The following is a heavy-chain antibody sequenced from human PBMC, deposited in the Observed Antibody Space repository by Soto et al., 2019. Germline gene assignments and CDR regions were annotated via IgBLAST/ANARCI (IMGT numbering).Heavy chain of an antibody. J-gene: IGHJ4*02. D-gene: IGHD3-3*01. Sequence: SGFTFNIYAMSWVRQAPGKGLEWVSAISGSGGGTYYVDSVKGRFTISRDNSKNKLYLQMDSLRAEDTAVYYCVILALGKFDYWGQGILVTVSS. CDR1: GFTFNIYA. CDR3: VILALGKFDY. V-gene: IGHV3-23*01. CDR2: ISGSGGGT.